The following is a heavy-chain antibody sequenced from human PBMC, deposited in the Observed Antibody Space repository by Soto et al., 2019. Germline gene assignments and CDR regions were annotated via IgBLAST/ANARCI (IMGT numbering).Heavy chain of an antibody. CDR1: GFTFSSCA. J-gene: IGHJ4*02. V-gene: IGHV3-23*01. Sequence: EVQLLESGGGLVQPGGSLRLSCAGSGFTFSSCAVSWVRRAPGKGLEWVSVISGSGASTFYADSVKGRFTISRDNFKNTLYLHMNSLTAEDTAVYYCAKGTVGITLQPYYFDYWRQGTLVTVSS. CDR2: ISGSGAST. D-gene: IGHD2-15*01. CDR3: AKGTVGITLQPYYFDY.